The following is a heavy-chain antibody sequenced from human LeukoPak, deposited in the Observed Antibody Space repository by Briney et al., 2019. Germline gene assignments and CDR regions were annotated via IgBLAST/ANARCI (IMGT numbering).Heavy chain of an antibody. J-gene: IGHJ5*02. CDR1: GYTCTGYY. CDR3: ARDGVSWNKIQANERNWFDP. CDR2: INPNSGGT. Sequence: ASVKVSCKASGYTCTGYYMHWVRQAPGQGLEWMGWINPNSGGTNYAQKFQGRVTMTRDTSISTAYMELSRLRFDDTAVYYCARDGVSWNKIQANERNWFDPWGQGTLVTVSS. V-gene: IGHV1-2*02. D-gene: IGHD1/OR15-1a*01.